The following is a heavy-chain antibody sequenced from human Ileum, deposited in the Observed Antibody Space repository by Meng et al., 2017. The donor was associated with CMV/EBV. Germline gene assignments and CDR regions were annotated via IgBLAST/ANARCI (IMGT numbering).Heavy chain of an antibody. CDR2: ISYSGST. CDR1: DDSIGSGGYY. Sequence: QAQLKERAPGQVKPSETPSLTCTVSDDSIGSGGYYWGWIRQPPGKGLEWIGTISYSGSTYYNPSLKSRVTISIDTSNNHFSLKLTSVTAADTAVYYCATDTSGWPHYSFDSWGQGTLVTVSS. D-gene: IGHD6-19*01. CDR3: ATDTSGWPHYSFDS. J-gene: IGHJ4*02. V-gene: IGHV4-39*07.